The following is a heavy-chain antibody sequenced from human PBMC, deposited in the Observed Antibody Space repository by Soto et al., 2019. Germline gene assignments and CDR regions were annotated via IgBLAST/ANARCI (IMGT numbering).Heavy chain of an antibody. Sequence: GGSLRLSCAASGFTFSSYAMHWVRQAPGKGLEWVAVISYDGSNKYYADSVKGRFTISRDNSKNTLYLQMNSLRAEDTAVYYCAKFYGGNSAHTYTIDPWGQGTLVTGSS. CDR2: ISYDGSNK. J-gene: IGHJ5*02. V-gene: IGHV3-30-3*02. CDR3: AKFYGGNSAHTYTIDP. D-gene: IGHD2-21*02. CDR1: GFTFSSYA.